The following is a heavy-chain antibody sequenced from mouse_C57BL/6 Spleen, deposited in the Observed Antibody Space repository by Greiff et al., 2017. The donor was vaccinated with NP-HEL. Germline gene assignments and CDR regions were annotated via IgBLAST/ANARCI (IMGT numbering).Heavy chain of an antibody. CDR2: IYPGDGDT. Sequence: VQLQQSGPELVKPGASVKISCKASGYAFSSSWMNWVKQRPGKGLEWIGRIYPGDGDTNYNGKFKGKATLTADKSSSTAYMQLSSLTSEDSAVYFCARSEIMGYGWDYWGQGTTLTVSS. CDR1: GYAFSSSW. J-gene: IGHJ2*01. CDR3: ARSEIMGYGWDY. V-gene: IGHV1-82*01. D-gene: IGHD2-2*01.